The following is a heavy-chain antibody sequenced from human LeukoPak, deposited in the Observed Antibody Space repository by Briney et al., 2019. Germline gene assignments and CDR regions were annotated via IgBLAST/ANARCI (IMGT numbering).Heavy chain of an antibody. Sequence: SDTLSLTCAVYGESLNSYDWSWIRQSPGKGLEWIGDIFDGKTVNYNPSLKSRVTISAVTSSQQFSLSLRSVTAADTAVYCASGAWSTRLKSWAQGALVIVSS. CDR1: GESLNSYD. J-gene: IGHJ1*01. V-gene: IGHV4-34*12. CDR2: IFDGKTV. CDR3: SGAWSTRLKS. D-gene: IGHD5/OR15-5a*01.